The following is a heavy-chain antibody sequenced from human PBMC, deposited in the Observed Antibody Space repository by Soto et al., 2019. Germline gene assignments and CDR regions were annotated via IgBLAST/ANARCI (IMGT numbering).Heavy chain of an antibody. CDR3: ATLPRTIERTPAAIWSFDS. Sequence: GGSVKVSCKVSGYSLSDLSIHWVRQAPGKGLEWMGGLDAEDGETIYAQKLQGRGTMTEDTSTDTAYMELSSLTSEDTAMYYCATLPRTIERTPAAIWSFDSWGQGTLVTVSS. CDR1: GYSLSDLS. CDR2: LDAEDGET. D-gene: IGHD2-2*01. V-gene: IGHV1-24*01. J-gene: IGHJ4*02.